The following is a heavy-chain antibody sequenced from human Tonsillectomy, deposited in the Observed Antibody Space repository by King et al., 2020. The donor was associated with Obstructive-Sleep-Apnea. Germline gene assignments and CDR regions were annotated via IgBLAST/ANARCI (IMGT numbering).Heavy chain of an antibody. D-gene: IGHD3-9*01. CDR3: ARVVVGILTGYSHFDY. CDR1: GGSISSYY. CDR2: IYDDGST. J-gene: IGHJ4*02. Sequence: QLQESGPGLVKPSETLSLTCTVSGGSISSYYWSWIRQPPGKGLEWIGYIYDDGSTNYNPSLKSRVTISVDTSKNQFSLKLGSVTAADTAVYYCARVVVGILTGYSHFDYWGQGTLVTVSS. V-gene: IGHV4-59*01.